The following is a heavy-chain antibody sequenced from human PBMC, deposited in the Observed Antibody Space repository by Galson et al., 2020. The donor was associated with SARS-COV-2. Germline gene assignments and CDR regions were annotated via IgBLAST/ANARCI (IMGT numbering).Heavy chain of an antibody. D-gene: IGHD6-19*01. CDR3: ARESRGIAVAGTEYYYGMDV. CDR2: IKQDGSEK. CDR1: GFTFSSYW. Sequence: GESLKISCAASGFTFSSYWMSWVRQAPGKGLEWVANIKQDGSEKYYVDSVKGRFTISSDNAKNSLYLQMNSLRAEDTAVYYCARESRGIAVAGTEYYYGMDVWGQGTTVTVSS. J-gene: IGHJ6*02. V-gene: IGHV3-7*01.